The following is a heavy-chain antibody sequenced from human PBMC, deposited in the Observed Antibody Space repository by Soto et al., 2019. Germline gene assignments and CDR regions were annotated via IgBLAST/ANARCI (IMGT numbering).Heavy chain of an antibody. CDR2: INHSGST. CDR3: ARGPNYYGSGSYYSNAEYFQH. Sequence: SETLSLTCAVYGGSFSGYYWSWIRQPPGKGLEWIGEINHSGSTNYNPSLKSRVTISVDTSKNQFSLKLSSVTAADTAVYYCARGPNYYGSGSYYSNAEYFQHWGQGTLVTVSS. V-gene: IGHV4-34*01. J-gene: IGHJ1*01. CDR1: GGSFSGYY. D-gene: IGHD3-10*01.